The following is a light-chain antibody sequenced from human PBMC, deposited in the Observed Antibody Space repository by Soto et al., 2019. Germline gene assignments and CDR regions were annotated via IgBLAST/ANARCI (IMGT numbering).Light chain of an antibody. CDR3: QACDSRVV. CDR1: KLGDEY. Sequence: SYELTQPPSVSVSPGQTASITCSGDKLGDEYACWYQQKPGQSPVLVIYQDSKRPSGIPERFSGSNSGNTATLTISGTQAMDEADYYRQACDSRVVFGGGTQLTVL. J-gene: IGLJ2*01. CDR2: QDS. V-gene: IGLV3-1*01.